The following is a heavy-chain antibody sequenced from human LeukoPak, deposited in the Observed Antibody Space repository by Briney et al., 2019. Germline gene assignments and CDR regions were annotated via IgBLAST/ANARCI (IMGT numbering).Heavy chain of an antibody. CDR1: GYTFTSYD. CDR3: ARAVWFGELIRFDP. V-gene: IGHV1-8*01. CDR2: MNPSSGNT. D-gene: IGHD3-10*01. J-gene: IGHJ5*02. Sequence: ASVKVSCKASGYTFTSYDINWVRQATGQGLEWMGWMNPSSGNTGYAQKFQGRVTMTRNTSISTAYMELSSLRSEDTAVYYCARAVWFGELIRFDPWGQGTLVTVSS.